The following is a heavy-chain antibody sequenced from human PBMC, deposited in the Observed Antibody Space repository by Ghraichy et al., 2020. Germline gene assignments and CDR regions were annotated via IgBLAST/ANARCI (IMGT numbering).Heavy chain of an antibody. J-gene: IGHJ4*02. V-gene: IGHV3-23*01. CDR2: IVESGGST. CDR1: GFTFSSYA. Sequence: LSLTCAASGFTFSSYAMSWVRQAPGKGLEWVSAIVESGGSTYYADSVKDRFTISRDNSKNTLDLQMNSLRVEDTAVYYCARRGQQRGYFDYWGQGTLVTVSS. CDR3: ARRGQQRGYFDY. D-gene: IGHD6-13*01.